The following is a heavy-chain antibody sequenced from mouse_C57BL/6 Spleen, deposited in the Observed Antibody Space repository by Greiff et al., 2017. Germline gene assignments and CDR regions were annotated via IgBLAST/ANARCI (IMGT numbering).Heavy chain of an antibody. J-gene: IGHJ2*01. CDR1: GYAFSSSW. Sequence: VQLQQSGPELVKPGASVKISCKASGYAFSSSWMNWVKQRPGKGLEWIGRIYPGDGATNYTGKFKGKATLTADKSSSPAYMQLSSLTSEDSAVYCCARSYYGSSPDYWGQGTTLTVSS. D-gene: IGHD1-1*01. CDR3: ARSYYGSSPDY. CDR2: IYPGDGAT. V-gene: IGHV1-82*01.